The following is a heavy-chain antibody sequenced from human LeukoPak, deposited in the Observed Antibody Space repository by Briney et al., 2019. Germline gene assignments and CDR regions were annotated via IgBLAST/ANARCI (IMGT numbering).Heavy chain of an antibody. D-gene: IGHD3-22*01. CDR3: ARDRYYYDSGSYFYFDL. J-gene: IGHJ2*01. Sequence: TSETLSLTCTVSGGSVSSGSHYWSWIRQPPGKGREWIGYIYYSGSTNYTPSLKSRVTISVDTSKNQFSLKLSSVTAADTAVYYCARDRYYYDSGSYFYFDLWGRGTLVTVSS. V-gene: IGHV4-61*01. CDR2: IYYSGST. CDR1: GGSVSSGSHY.